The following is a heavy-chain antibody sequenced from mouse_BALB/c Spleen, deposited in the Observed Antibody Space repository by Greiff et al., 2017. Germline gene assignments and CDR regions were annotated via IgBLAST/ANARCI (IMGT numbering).Heavy chain of an antibody. CDR2: IYPGDGDT. D-gene: IGHD3-1*01. Sequence: QVQLQQSGAELARPGASVKLSCKASGYTFTSYWMQWVKQRPGQGLEWIGAIYPGDGDTRYTQKFKGKATLTADKSSSTAYMQLSSLASEDSAVYYCARGFPFAYWGQGTLVTVSA. V-gene: IGHV1-87*01. CDR1: GYTFTSYW. J-gene: IGHJ3*01. CDR3: ARGFPFAY.